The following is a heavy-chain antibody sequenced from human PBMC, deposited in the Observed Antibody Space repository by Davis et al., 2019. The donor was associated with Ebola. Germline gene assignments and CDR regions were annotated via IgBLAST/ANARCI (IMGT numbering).Heavy chain of an antibody. CDR3: ARGYGSGSDYEDY. V-gene: IGHV1-69*02. CDR2: IIPILGIA. J-gene: IGHJ4*02. Sequence: SGKVSCKASGGTFSSYTISWVRQAPGQGLEWMGRIIPILGIANYAQKFQGRVTITADKSTSTAYMELSSLRSEDTAVYYCARGYGSGSDYEDYWGQGTLVTVAS. D-gene: IGHD3-10*01. CDR1: GGTFSSYT.